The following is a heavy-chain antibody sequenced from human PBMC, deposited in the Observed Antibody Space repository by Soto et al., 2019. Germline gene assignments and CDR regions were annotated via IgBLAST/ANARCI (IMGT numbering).Heavy chain of an antibody. J-gene: IGHJ4*02. CDR3: ARAADFSDRFDY. CDR1: GGSISSGDFY. Sequence: SETLSLTCTVSGGSISSGDFYWSWIRQPPGKGLELIGNIYYSGSTYYNPSLRSRAIMSVDTSQNQFSLKLSSLTAADTAVYFCARAADFSDRFDYWGQGALVTVSS. D-gene: IGHD4-17*01. V-gene: IGHV4-30-4*01. CDR2: IYYSGST.